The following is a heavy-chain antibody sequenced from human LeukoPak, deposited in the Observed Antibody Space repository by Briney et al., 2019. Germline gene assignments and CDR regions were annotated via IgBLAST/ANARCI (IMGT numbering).Heavy chain of an antibody. CDR1: GGSISSYY. Sequence: KPSETLSLTCTVSGGSISSYYWSWIRQPPGKGLEWIGYIYYSGSTNYNPSLKSRVTISVVTSKNQFSLKLSSVTAADTAVYYCASTRVGLWFDPWGQGTLVTVSS. CDR2: IYYSGST. J-gene: IGHJ5*02. V-gene: IGHV4-59*01. D-gene: IGHD3-10*02. CDR3: ASTRVGLWFDP.